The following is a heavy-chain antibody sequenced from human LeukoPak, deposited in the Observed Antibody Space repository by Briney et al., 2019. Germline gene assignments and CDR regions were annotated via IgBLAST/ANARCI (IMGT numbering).Heavy chain of an antibody. J-gene: IGHJ4*02. D-gene: IGHD5-24*01. CDR3: ARHKRDGYNWFDY. CDR1: GGSISNYY. CDR2: IYYSGST. V-gene: IGHV4-59*04. Sequence: SETLSLTCTVSGGSISNYYWSWIRQPPGKGLEWIGFIYYSGSTYYNPSLKSRVTISVDMSKNHFSLKLSSVTAADTAVYYCARHKRDGYNWFDYWGQGTPVTVSS.